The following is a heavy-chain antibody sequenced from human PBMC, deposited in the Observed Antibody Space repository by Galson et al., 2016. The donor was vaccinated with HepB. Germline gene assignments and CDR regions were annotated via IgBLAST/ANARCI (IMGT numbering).Heavy chain of an antibody. V-gene: IGHV4-39*01. CDR3: ARHGLNTPTGLGFGD. CDR2: IYYGGST. CDR1: GDSISSGGPD. J-gene: IGHJ4*02. Sequence: SETLSLTCTVSGDSISSGGPDWRWIHQPPGKGQEWIGNIYYGGSTSYNPPLQSRVTIPVDTYKHQFSLRLSSVTAADTAVYYCARHGLNTPTGLGFGDWGQGTLVTVAS. D-gene: IGHD5-18*01.